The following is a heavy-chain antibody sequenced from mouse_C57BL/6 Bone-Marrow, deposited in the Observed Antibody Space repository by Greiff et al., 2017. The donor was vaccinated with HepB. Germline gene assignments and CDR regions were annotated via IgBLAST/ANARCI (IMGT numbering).Heavy chain of an antibody. CDR3: ARDRGLQRGYAC. D-gene: IGHD1-1*01. CDR1: GFTFTSYS. Sequence: EVQVVESGGGLVKPGGSLKLSCAASGFTFTSYSMSWVRQTPEKRLEWVATISDGGSYTYYQDNVKGRFTISRDNAKNNLYLQMSHLKSEDTAMYYCARDRGLQRGYACWGQGTLVTVSA. V-gene: IGHV5-4*01. CDR2: ISDGGSYT. J-gene: IGHJ3*01.